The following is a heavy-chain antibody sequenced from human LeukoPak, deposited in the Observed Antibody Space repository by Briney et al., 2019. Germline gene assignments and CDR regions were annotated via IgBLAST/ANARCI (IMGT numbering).Heavy chain of an antibody. CDR1: GGSISSGDYY. CDR3: ARAPWDYGSGSYSVQFDY. CDR2: MYYSGST. V-gene: IGHV4-30-4*01. Sequence: PSETLSLTCTVSGGSISSGDYYWSWVHQPPGEGLEWIGYMYYSGSTYYNPSLKSRFTISLHTSKNQFYLKLSSVTAADTAVYYCARAPWDYGSGSYSVQFDYWGQGTLVTVSS. J-gene: IGHJ4*02. D-gene: IGHD3-10*01.